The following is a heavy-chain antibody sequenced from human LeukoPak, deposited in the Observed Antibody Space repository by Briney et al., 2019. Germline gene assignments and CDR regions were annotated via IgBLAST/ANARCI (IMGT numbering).Heavy chain of an antibody. D-gene: IGHD6-13*01. CDR2: IRYDGSNK. Sequence: GGSLRLSCAASGFTFSSYGMHWVRQAPGKGLEWVAFIRYDGSNKYYADSVKGRFTISRDNSKNTLYLQMNSLRAEDTAVYYCAKDQAPRSIAAAGTIDYWGQGTLVTVSS. CDR1: GFTFSSYG. V-gene: IGHV3-30*02. J-gene: IGHJ4*02. CDR3: AKDQAPRSIAAAGTIDY.